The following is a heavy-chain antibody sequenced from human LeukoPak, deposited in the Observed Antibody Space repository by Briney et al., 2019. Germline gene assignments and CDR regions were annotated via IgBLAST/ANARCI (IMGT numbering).Heavy chain of an antibody. V-gene: IGHV3-48*01. D-gene: IGHD3-22*01. CDR2: ISSSGSTI. Sequence: GSLRLSCAASGFTFSRHSMNWVRQAPGKGLEWVSYISSSGSTIYYADSVKGRFTISRDNSKNTLYLQMNSLRAEDTAVYLCAKRDTSGSYYFDYWGQGTLVTVSS. CDR3: AKRDTSGSYYFDY. CDR1: GFTFSRHS. J-gene: IGHJ4*02.